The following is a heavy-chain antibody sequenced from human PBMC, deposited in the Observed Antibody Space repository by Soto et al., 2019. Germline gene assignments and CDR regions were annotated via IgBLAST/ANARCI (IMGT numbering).Heavy chain of an antibody. Sequence: PGGSLRLSCAASGFTFSSYWMSWVRQAPGKGLEWVANIKQDGSEKYYVDSVKGRFTISRDNAKNSLYLQMNSLRAEDTAVYYCARGVLYSGRPYYFDYWGQGTLVTVSS. CDR1: GFTFSSYW. D-gene: IGHD1-26*01. CDR2: IKQDGSEK. J-gene: IGHJ4*02. V-gene: IGHV3-7*05. CDR3: ARGVLYSGRPYYFDY.